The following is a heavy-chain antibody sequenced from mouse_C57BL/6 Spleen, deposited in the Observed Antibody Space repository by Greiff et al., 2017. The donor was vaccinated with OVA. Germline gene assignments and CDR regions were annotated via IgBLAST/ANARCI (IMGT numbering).Heavy chain of an antibody. V-gene: IGHV1-50*01. CDR2: IDPSDSYT. Sequence: QVQLQHPGAELVKPGASVKLSCKASGYTFTSYWMQWVKQRPGQGLEWIGEIDPSDSYTNYNQKFKGKATLTVDTSSSTAYMQLSSLTSEDSAVYYCARSMARVGAMDYWGQGTSVTVSS. CDR1: GYTFTSYW. D-gene: IGHD1-3*01. CDR3: ARSMARVGAMDY. J-gene: IGHJ4*01.